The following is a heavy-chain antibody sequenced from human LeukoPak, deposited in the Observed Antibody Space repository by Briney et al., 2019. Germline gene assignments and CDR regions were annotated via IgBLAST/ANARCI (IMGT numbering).Heavy chain of an antibody. Sequence: SETLSLTCTVSGGSISSYYWSWIRQPPGKGLEWIGYIYYSGSTNYNPSLKSRVTISVDTSKNQFSLKLSSVTAADTAVYYCARRLRRGLLPDAFDIWGQGTMVTVSS. D-gene: IGHD1-26*01. V-gene: IGHV4-59*01. J-gene: IGHJ3*02. CDR2: IYYSGST. CDR3: ARRLRRGLLPDAFDI. CDR1: GGSISSYY.